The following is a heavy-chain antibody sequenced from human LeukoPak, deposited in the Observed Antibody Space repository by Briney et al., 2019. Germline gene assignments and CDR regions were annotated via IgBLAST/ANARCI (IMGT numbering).Heavy chain of an antibody. V-gene: IGHV1-69*05. D-gene: IGHD3-22*01. Sequence: GSSVKVSCKASGGTFSSYAISWARQAPGQGLEWMGGIIPIFGTANYAQKFQGRVTITTDESTSTAYMELSSLRSEDTAVYYCASGSSGYYPFDYWCQGTLVTVSS. CDR1: GGTFSSYA. J-gene: IGHJ4*02. CDR2: IIPIFGTA. CDR3: ASGSSGYYPFDY.